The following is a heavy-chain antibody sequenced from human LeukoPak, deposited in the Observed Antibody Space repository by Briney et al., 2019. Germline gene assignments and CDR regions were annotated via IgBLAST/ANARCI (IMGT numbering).Heavy chain of an antibody. J-gene: IGHJ4*02. CDR1: GFTFSTYT. CDR3: ARIVSGGSCIFDY. D-gene: IGHD2-15*01. CDR2: IGSSGGGI. V-gene: IGHV3-23*01. Sequence: GGSLRLSCAASGFTFSTYTMYWVRHPPGKGLEWVSIIGSSGGGIHYADSVKGRFTISRDNSKNALYLQMNSLRVDDTAVYYCARIVSGGSCIFDYWGQGTLVTVSS.